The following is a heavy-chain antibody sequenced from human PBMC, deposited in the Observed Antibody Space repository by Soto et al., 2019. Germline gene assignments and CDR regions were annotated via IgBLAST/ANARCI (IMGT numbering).Heavy chain of an antibody. CDR2: ISSSSSYI. Sequence: GGSLRLSCAASGFTFSSYSMNWVRQAPGKGLEWVPSISSSSSYIYYADSVKGRFTISRDNAKNSLYLQMNSLRAEDTAVYYCARDTDAYDYISNSQHHDAFDIWGQGTMVTVSS. V-gene: IGHV3-21*01. CDR3: ARDTDAYDYISNSQHHDAFDI. J-gene: IGHJ3*02. D-gene: IGHD3-16*01. CDR1: GFTFSSYS.